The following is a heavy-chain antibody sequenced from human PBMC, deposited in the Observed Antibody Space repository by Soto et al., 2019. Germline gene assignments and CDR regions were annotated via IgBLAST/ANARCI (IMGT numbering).Heavy chain of an antibody. D-gene: IGHD1-1*01. CDR3: AKALRPKRQITVDY. V-gene: IGHV3-30*18. CDR1: GFTFSSYG. Sequence: GGSLRLSCAASGFTFSSYGMHWVRQAPGKGLEWVAVISYDGSNKYYADSVKGRFTISRDNSKNTLYLQMNSLRAEDTAVYYCAKALRPKRQITVDYWGQGTLVTVSS. CDR2: ISYDGSNK. J-gene: IGHJ4*02.